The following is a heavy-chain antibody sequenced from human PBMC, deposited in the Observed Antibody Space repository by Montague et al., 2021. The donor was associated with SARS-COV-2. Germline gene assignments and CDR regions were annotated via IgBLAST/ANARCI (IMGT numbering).Heavy chain of an antibody. CDR2: INGGSSVM. V-gene: IGHV3-48*03. CDR3: APAVPVADDS. Sequence: SLRLSCEASGFNFGVYEMNWVRQTPGKGLEWVSYINGGSSVMYYXDSVMGRFTISRDNAESSLYLQMNSLRAEDTAVYYCAPAVPVADDSWGQGTLVTVSS. CDR1: GFNFGVYE. J-gene: IGHJ5*02. D-gene: IGHD2-2*01.